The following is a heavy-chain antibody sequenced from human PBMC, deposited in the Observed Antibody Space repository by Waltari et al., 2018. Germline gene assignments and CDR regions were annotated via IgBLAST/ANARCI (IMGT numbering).Heavy chain of an antibody. CDR1: GLIFSNYW. V-gene: IGHV3-7*02. Sequence: VRLVESGGGLVQPGGSLRLSCSASGLIFSNYWMAWVRQAPGEGLEWVANIKGDGIQKYYMDSGRGRFTISRDNAMNSLYLQMNNLGVEDSAVYYCAKWVTDSFHALDVWGQGTTVTVSS. CDR3: AKWVTDSFHALDV. D-gene: IGHD1-20*01. CDR2: IKGDGIQK. J-gene: IGHJ6*02.